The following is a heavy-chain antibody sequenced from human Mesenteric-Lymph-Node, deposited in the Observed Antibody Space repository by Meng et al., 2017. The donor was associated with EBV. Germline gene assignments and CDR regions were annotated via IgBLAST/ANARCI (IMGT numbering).Heavy chain of an antibody. CDR2: FYYSENT. CDR3: ARRPWSLYYYFDY. Sequence: ESGPGLVKPSETLSLTCTVSGGSISSSSYDWGWIRQPPGKGLEWIGDFYYSENTYYNPSLKSRVTISVDTSKNQFSLKLSSVTAADTAVYYCARRPWSLYYYFDYWGPGTLVTVFS. D-gene: IGHD1-26*01. CDR1: GGSISSSSYD. J-gene: IGHJ4*02. V-gene: IGHV4-39*07.